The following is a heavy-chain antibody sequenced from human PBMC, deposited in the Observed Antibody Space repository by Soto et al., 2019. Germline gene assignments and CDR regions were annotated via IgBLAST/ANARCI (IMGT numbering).Heavy chain of an antibody. CDR2: INAGNGNT. D-gene: IGHD3-10*01. J-gene: IGHJ4*02. CDR3: ARGLSTMVRGVIPVGY. V-gene: IGHV1-3*01. Sequence: QVPLVQSGAEVKKPGASVKVSCKASGYTFTSYAMHWVRQAPGQRLEWMGWINAGNGNTKYSQKFQGRVTITRDTSASTAYMELSSLRSEDTAVYYCARGLSTMVRGVIPVGYWGQGTLVTVSS. CDR1: GYTFTSYA.